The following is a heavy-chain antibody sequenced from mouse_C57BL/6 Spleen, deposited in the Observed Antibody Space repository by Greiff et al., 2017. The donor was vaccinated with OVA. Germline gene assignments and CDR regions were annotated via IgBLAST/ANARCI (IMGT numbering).Heavy chain of an antibody. V-gene: IGHV1-61*01. J-gene: IGHJ3*01. CDR1: GYTFTSYW. CDR3: ASSHSNPLAY. CDR2: IYPSDSET. D-gene: IGHD2-5*01. Sequence: QVQLQQPGAELVRPGSSVKLSCKASGYTFTSYWMDWVKQRPGQGLEWIGNIYPSDSETHYNQKFKDKATLTVDKSSSTAYMQLSSLTSEDSAVYYCASSHSNPLAYWGQGTLVTVSA.